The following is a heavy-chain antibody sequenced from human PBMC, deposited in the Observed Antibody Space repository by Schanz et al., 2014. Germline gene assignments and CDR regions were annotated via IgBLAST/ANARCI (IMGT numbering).Heavy chain of an antibody. CDR3: ARTGYDPSLTH. J-gene: IGHJ4*02. Sequence: QVQLVQSGAEVKKPGSSVKVSCKASGDTFRSYTINWVRHAPGQGLEWMGRIIPITGITNYAQKFQGRVTFTADKSASTAFLEVNSLRSEHTAVYYCARTGYDPSLTHWGQGTLVTVSS. D-gene: IGHD5-12*01. CDR1: GDTFRSYT. CDR2: IIPITGIT. V-gene: IGHV1-69*02.